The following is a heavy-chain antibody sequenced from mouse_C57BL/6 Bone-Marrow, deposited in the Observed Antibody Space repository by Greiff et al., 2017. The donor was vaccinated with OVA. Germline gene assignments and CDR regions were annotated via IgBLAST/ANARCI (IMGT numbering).Heavy chain of an antibody. D-gene: IGHD1-1*02. Sequence: EVMLVESGGGLVQPGGSLKLSCAASGFTFSDYYMYWVRQTPEKRLEWVAYISNGGGSTYYPDTVKGRFTISRDNAKNTLYLQMSRLKSEDTAMYYCARLGIGDYAMDYWGQGTSVTVSS. CDR1: GFTFSDYY. CDR2: ISNGGGST. V-gene: IGHV5-12*01. J-gene: IGHJ4*01. CDR3: ARLGIGDYAMDY.